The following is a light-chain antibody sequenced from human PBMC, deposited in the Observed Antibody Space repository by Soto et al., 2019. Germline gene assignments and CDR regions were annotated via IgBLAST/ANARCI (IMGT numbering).Light chain of an antibody. V-gene: IGLV1-51*01. CDR3: GTWDSSLSAGV. CDR1: SSNMGNNY. CDR2: DNN. J-gene: IGLJ3*02. Sequence: QSVLTQPPSVSAAPGQKVPISCSGRSSNMGNNYVSWYQQLPGTAPKLLIYDNNKQPSGIPDRFSGSKSGTSATLGITGLQTGDEADYYCGTWDSSLSAGVCGGGTKRTVL.